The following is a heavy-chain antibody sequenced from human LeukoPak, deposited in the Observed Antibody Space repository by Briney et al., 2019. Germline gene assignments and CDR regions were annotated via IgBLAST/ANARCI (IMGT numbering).Heavy chain of an antibody. CDR1: GFTFGSYA. V-gene: IGHV3-21*01. J-gene: IGHJ5*02. Sequence: PGGSLRLSCAASGFTFGSYAMNWVRQAPGKGLERVSSISSGSSFISYADSVNGRLTISRDNAKNSLYLQMNSLGAEDTAIYYCARDQGGERWFDPWGQGTLVTVSS. D-gene: IGHD3-16*01. CDR3: ARDQGGERWFDP. CDR2: ISSGSSFI.